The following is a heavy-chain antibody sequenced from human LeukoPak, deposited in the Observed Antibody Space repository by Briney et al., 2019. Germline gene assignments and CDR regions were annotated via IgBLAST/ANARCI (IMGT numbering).Heavy chain of an antibody. CDR2: ISGSGGST. D-gene: IGHD6-19*01. J-gene: IGHJ4*02. CDR1: GFTFSSYA. CDR3: AKYPSSGWQYYFDY. V-gene: IGHV3-23*01. Sequence: TGGSLRLSCAASGFTFSSYAMSWVRQAPGKGLEWVSAISGSGGSTYYADSVKGRFTISRDNSKNTLYLQMNSLRAEDTAVYYCAKYPSSGWQYYFDYWGQGTLVTVSS.